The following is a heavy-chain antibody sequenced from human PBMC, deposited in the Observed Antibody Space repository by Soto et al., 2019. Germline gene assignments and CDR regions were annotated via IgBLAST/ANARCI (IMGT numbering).Heavy chain of an antibody. V-gene: IGHV5-51*01. J-gene: IGHJ6*02. CDR2: IYPTDSDT. CDR3: ARNSGSYPRGASMDV. CDR1: GYTFTSYA. Sequence: KVSCKASGYTFTSYAMHWVRQAPGKGLEWMGIIYPTDSDTRYSLSFQGQVTISADKSISTAYLQWSSLKASDTAMYYCARNSGSYPRGASMDVWGQGTTVTVSS. D-gene: IGHD1-26*01.